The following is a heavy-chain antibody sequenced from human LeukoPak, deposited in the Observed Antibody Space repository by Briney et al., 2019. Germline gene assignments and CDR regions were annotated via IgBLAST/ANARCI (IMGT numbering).Heavy chain of an antibody. CDR1: GFSSSGYS. D-gene: IGHD3-3*01. J-gene: IGHJ4*02. Sequence: GGSLRLSCAASGFSSSGYSMNWVRQAPGKGLEWVSYISSSGSTVYYANSVKGRFTISRDNAKNSLFLQMNSLRAEDTAVYYCARLGVTRPGYWGQGTLVTVSS. V-gene: IGHV3-48*04. CDR2: ISSSGSTV. CDR3: ARLGVTRPGY.